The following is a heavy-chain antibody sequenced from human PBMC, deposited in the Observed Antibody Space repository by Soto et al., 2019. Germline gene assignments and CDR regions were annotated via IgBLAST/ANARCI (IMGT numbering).Heavy chain of an antibody. J-gene: IGHJ4*02. Sequence: GGSLRLSCAASGFTFSTYAMHWVRQAPGKGLEWVSSISGSGGSTYYTDSVKGRFTISRDNSKNTLYLQMNSLRAGDTAVYYCAFPDDSSGFDYWGQGTLVTVSS. D-gene: IGHD3-22*01. CDR3: AFPDDSSGFDY. CDR2: ISGSGGST. CDR1: GFTFSTYA. V-gene: IGHV3-23*01.